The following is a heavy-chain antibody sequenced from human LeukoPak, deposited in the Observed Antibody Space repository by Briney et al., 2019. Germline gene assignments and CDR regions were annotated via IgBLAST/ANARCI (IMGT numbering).Heavy chain of an antibody. D-gene: IGHD5-12*01. CDR3: ARASGGVSGYDLYYFDY. V-gene: IGHV3-48*03. CDR1: GFTFSSYE. J-gene: IGHJ4*02. Sequence: GGSLRLSCAASGFTFSSYEMNWVRQAPGKGLEWVSYISSSGSTIYYADSVKGRFTISRDNAKSSLYLQMNSLRAEDTAVYYCARASGGVSGYDLYYFDYWGQGILVTVSS. CDR2: ISSSGSTI.